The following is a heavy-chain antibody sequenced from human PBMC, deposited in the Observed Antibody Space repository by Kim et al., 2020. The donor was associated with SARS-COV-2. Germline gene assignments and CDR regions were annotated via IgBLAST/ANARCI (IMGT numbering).Heavy chain of an antibody. J-gene: IGHJ3*02. V-gene: IGHV4-39*01. Sequence: SETLSLTCTVSGGSISSSGYYWAWIRQPPGEGLEWIASIYYSGSSYYNPSLKSRVTISLDTSNTQFSLKLSSVTAADTAMYYCARHESMGPERIGAFDIWGQGTMVPVSS. CDR2: IYYSGSS. CDR1: GGSISSSGYY. D-gene: IGHD1-1*01. CDR3: ARHESMGPERIGAFDI.